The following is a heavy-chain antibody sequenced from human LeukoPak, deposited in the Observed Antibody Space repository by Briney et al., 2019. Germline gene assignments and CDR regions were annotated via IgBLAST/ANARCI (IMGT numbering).Heavy chain of an antibody. CDR2: INHSGST. Sequence: PSETLSLTCAVYGGSFSGYYWSWIRQPPGKGLEWIGEINHSGSTNYNPSLKSRVTISVDTPKNQFSLRLSSVTAADTAVYYCARRLYCSSTSCNDYWGQGTLVTVSS. D-gene: IGHD2-2*01. CDR1: GGSFSGYY. CDR3: ARRLYCSSTSCNDY. J-gene: IGHJ4*02. V-gene: IGHV4-34*01.